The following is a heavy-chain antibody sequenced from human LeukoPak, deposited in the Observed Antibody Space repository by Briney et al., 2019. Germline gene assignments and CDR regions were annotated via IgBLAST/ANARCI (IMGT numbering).Heavy chain of an antibody. V-gene: IGHV3-7*01. CDR3: ATEDYYDSSGYYFDY. J-gene: IGHJ4*02. D-gene: IGHD3-22*01. CDR2: IKQGGSEK. CDR1: GFTFSSYW. Sequence: GGSLTLSCAASGFTFSSYWMSWVRQALGKGLEWVAYIKQGGSEKYYVDSVKGRFTISRDNAKNALYMQMNSLRAEDTAVYYCATEDYYDSSGYYFDYWGQGTLVTVSS.